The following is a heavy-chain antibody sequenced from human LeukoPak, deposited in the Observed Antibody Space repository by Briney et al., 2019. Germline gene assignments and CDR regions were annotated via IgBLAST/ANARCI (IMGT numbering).Heavy chain of an antibody. J-gene: IGHJ3*02. D-gene: IGHD6-6*01. CDR2: ISWNSSSI. V-gene: IGHV3-9*01. Sequence: GGSLRLSCAASGFTFDDYAIHWVRQAPGKGLEWVSGISWNSSSIGYADSVKGRFTISRDNAKNSLYLQMNSLRAEDTALYYCARDSRSYSNSPGGPFDIWGQGTMVTVSS. CDR1: GFTFDDYA. CDR3: ARDSRSYSNSPGGPFDI.